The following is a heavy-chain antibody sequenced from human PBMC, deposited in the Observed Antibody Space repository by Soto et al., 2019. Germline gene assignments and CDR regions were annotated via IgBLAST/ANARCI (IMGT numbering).Heavy chain of an antibody. CDR2: INNSGST. CDR3: ARKGAPFWSGYLDT. CDR1: GGSFSGYY. J-gene: IGHJ4*02. V-gene: IGHV4-34*01. D-gene: IGHD3-3*01. Sequence: SETLSLTCAVYGGSFSGYYWSWIRQPPGKGLEWIAEINNSGSTNYNPSLKSRVTFSVDTSKNQFSLKLSSVTAADTVVYYCARKGAPFWSGYLDTWGQGTLVTVSS.